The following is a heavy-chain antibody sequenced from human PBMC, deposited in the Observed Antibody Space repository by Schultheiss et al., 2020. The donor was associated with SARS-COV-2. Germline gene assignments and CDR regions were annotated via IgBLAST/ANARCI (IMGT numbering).Heavy chain of an antibody. CDR2: ISYDGSNK. D-gene: IGHD2-15*01. J-gene: IGHJ4*02. Sequence: GGSLRLSCAASGFTFSSYGMHWVRQAPGKGLEWVTVISYDGSNKYYADSVKGRFTISRDNSKNTLYLQMNSLRAEDTAVYYCAREARHCSGGSCYSPFDYWGQGTLVTVSS. CDR3: AREARHCSGGSCYSPFDY. V-gene: IGHV3-30*03. CDR1: GFTFSSYG.